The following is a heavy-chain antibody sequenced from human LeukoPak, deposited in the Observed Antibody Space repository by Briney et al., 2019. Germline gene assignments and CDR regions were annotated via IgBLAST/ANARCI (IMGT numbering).Heavy chain of an antibody. CDR2: IYTSGST. D-gene: IGHD1-26*01. Sequence: PSETLSLTCTVSGGSISSYYWSWIRQPAGKGLEWIGRIYTSGSTNYNPSLKSRVTMSVDTSKNQFSLKLSSVTAADTAVYYCARDWVGATTRNFDYWGQGTLVAVSS. J-gene: IGHJ4*02. V-gene: IGHV4-4*07. CDR1: GGSISSYY. CDR3: ARDWVGATTRNFDY.